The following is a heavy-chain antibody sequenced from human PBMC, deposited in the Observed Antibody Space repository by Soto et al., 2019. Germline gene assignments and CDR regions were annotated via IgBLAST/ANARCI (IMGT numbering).Heavy chain of an antibody. CDR1: GGTFSSYA. V-gene: IGHV1-69*01. CDR3: SSDCSSTSCYVLRAFDI. CDR2: IIPIFGTA. D-gene: IGHD2-2*01. J-gene: IGHJ3*02. Sequence: QVQLVQSGAEVKKPGSSVKVSCKASGGTFSSYAISWVRQAPGQGLEWMGGIIPIFGTAHYAQKFQGRVTITADESTSTAYMERSSLRSEYTAVYSCSSDCSSTSCYVLRAFDIWGQGTMVTVSS.